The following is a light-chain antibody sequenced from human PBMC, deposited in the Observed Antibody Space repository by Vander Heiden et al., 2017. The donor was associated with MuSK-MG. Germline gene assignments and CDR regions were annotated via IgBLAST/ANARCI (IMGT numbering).Light chain of an antibody. CDR1: QSVSSN. CDR3: QQHNNWPPYT. V-gene: IGKV3-15*01. Sequence: EIVMTQSPVTLSVSQGERATLSCRASQSVSSNLAWYQQKPGQAPRLLIYGASTRATCVPARFSGSGYGTEFTLTISSLQSEDFALYYCQQHNNWPPYTFGQGTKLEIK. J-gene: IGKJ2*01. CDR2: GAS.